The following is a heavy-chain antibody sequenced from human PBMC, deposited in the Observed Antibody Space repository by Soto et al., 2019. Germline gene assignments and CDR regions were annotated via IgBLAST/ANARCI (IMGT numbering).Heavy chain of an antibody. V-gene: IGHV3-15*07. D-gene: IGHD6-19*01. CDR3: STEYGDSSGQGDH. Sequence: EVQLVESGGGLVKPGGSLRLSCATYGFTFNDAWLSWVRQAPGKGLEWVGRLKGRNVGGTIDYAAPVSGRFTITSDESQNTLHLLMNSPKIEATAVDYCSTEYGDSSGQGDHWGQGALVTVSS. J-gene: IGHJ4*02. CDR1: GFTFNDAW. CDR2: LKGRNVGGTI.